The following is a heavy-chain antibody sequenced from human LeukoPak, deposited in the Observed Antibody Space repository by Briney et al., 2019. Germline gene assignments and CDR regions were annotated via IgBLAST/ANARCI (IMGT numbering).Heavy chain of an antibody. CDR3: AREDGRGYDFWSGYSSAFDI. D-gene: IGHD3-3*01. Sequence: GGSLRLSCAASGFTFSSYSMNWVRQAPGKGLEWVSSISSSSSYIYYADSVKGRFTISRDNAKNSLYLQMNSLRAEGTAVYYCAREDGRGYDFWSGYSSAFDIWGQGTMVTVSS. CDR2: ISSSSSYI. J-gene: IGHJ3*02. CDR1: GFTFSSYS. V-gene: IGHV3-21*01.